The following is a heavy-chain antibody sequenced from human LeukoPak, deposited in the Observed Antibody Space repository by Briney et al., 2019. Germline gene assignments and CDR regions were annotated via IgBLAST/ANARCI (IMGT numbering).Heavy chain of an antibody. CDR2: ISSSSSYI. V-gene: IGHV3-21*01. D-gene: IGHD1-26*01. J-gene: IGHJ4*02. CDR1: GFTFSNAW. Sequence: GGSLRLSCAASGFTFSNAWMSWVRQAPGKGLEWVSSISSSSSYIYYADSVKGRFTISRDNAKNSLYLQMNSLRAEDTAVYYCARVNVGATNDWGQGTLVTVSS. CDR3: ARVNVGATND.